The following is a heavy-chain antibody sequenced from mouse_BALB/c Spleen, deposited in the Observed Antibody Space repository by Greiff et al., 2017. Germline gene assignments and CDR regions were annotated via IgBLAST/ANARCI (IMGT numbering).Heavy chain of an antibody. CDR1: GFTFSSYA. V-gene: IGHV5-6-5*01. Sequence: EVKVVESGGGLVKPGGSLKLSCAASGFTFSSYAMSWVRQTPEKRLEWVASISSGGSTYYPDSVKGRFTISRDNARNSLYLQMSSLRSEDTAMYYCARDWGFAYWGQGTLVTVSA. J-gene: IGHJ3*01. D-gene: IGHD4-1*01. CDR3: ARDWGFAY. CDR2: ISSGGST.